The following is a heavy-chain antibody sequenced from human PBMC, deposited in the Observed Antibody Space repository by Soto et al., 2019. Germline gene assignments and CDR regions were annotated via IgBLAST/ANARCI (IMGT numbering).Heavy chain of an antibody. Sequence: QVQLQQWGAGLLKPSETLSLTCAVYGGSFTGYYWSWIRQSPGKGLEWIGEINHSGSTNYNTSLKSRLTISLDTYTNQFSLKLTSMTAADTAVYYCARGYHVMRYLCSNWFDPWGQGTLVAVSS. J-gene: IGHJ5*02. D-gene: IGHD3-9*01. CDR2: INHSGST. CDR3: ARGYHVMRYLCSNWFDP. CDR1: GGSFTGYY. V-gene: IGHV4-34*01.